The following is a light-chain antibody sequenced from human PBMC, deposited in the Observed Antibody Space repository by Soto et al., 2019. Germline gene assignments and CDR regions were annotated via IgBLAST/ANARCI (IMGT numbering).Light chain of an antibody. V-gene: IGLV6-57*02. J-gene: IGLJ2*01. CDR1: SGSIASNY. CDR2: EDN. CDR3: QSYDSSTHVV. Sequence: NFMLTQPHSVSESPGKTVTISCTGSSGSIASNYVQWYQQRPGSAPTTVIYEDNQRPSGVPDRFSGSIDSSSNSASLTISGLKSEDEPDCYCQSYDSSTHVVFGGGTQLTVL.